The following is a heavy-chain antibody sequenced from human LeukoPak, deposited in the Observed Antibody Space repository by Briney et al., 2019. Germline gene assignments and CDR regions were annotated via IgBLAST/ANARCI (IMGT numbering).Heavy chain of an antibody. Sequence: PGGSLRLSCAASGFTFSSYDMHWVRQGTGKGLEWVSVIGTAGDTYYPGSVKGRFAISRENDKNSLYLQMNSLRAGDTAVYYCARSEAHGYRYFDLWGRGTLVTVSS. CDR3: ARSEAHGYRYFDL. D-gene: IGHD2-8*01. J-gene: IGHJ2*01. CDR1: GFTFSSYD. V-gene: IGHV3-13*04. CDR2: IGTAGDT.